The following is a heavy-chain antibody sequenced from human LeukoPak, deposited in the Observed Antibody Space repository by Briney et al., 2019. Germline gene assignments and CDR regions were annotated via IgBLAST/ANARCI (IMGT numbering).Heavy chain of an antibody. D-gene: IGHD4-17*01. CDR1: GFTFSSYA. V-gene: IGHV3-74*01. CDR3: ARDRPGGYGDYV. J-gene: IGHJ4*02. Sequence: GGSLRLSCAASGFTFSSYAMSWARQAPGKGLVWVSRINSDGSSTSYADSVKGRFTISRDNAKNTLYLQMNSLRAEDTAVYYCARDRPGGYGDYVWGQGTLVTVSS. CDR2: INSDGSST.